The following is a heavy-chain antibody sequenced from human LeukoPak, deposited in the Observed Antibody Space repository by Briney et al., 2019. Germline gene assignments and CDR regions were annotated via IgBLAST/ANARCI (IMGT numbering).Heavy chain of an antibody. CDR2: INHSGST. D-gene: IGHD3-22*01. CDR1: GGSFSGYY. CDR3: ARGGRDYYDSSGYYYLDY. J-gene: IGHJ4*02. V-gene: IGHV4-34*01. Sequence: PSETLSLTCAVYGGSFSGYYWSWIRQPPGKGLEWIGEINHSGSTNYNPSLKSRVTISVDTSKNQFSLKLSSVTAADTAVYYCARGGRDYYDSSGYYYLDYWGQGTLVTVSS.